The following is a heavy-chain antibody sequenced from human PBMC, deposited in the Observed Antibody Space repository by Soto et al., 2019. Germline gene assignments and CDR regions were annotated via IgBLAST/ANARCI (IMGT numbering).Heavy chain of an antibody. J-gene: IGHJ4*02. CDR3: ARERGQIDY. CDR1: GFTFSSYG. Sequence: QVQLVESGGGVVQPGRSLRLSCAASGFTFSSYGMQWVRQAPGKGLEWVAVIWHDGSNQYYADSVKGRFTVSGDNSKNTLYLQLNSLRVEDTAVYYCARERGQIDYWGQGTLVTVSS. CDR2: IWHDGSNQ. V-gene: IGHV3-33*01.